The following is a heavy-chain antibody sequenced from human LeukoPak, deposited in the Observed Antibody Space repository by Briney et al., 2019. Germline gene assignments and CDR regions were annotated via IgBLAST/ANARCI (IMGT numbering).Heavy chain of an antibody. D-gene: IGHD3-22*01. Sequence: PSETLSLTCTVSGGSISSSSYYWGWIRQPPGKGLEWIGSIYYSGSTYYNPSLKSRVTISVDTSKNQFSLKLSSVTAADTAVYYCARHAYYYDSSGFDYWGQGTLVTVSS. CDR3: ARHAYYYDSSGFDY. V-gene: IGHV4-39*01. CDR1: GGSISSSSYY. J-gene: IGHJ4*02. CDR2: IYYSGST.